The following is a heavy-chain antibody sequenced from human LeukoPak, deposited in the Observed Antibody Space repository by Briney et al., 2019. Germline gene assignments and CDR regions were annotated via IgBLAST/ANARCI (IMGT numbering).Heavy chain of an antibody. Sequence: GASVKVSCKASGYPLTHYDINWVRQATGQGLEWMGWMNPNSGNADYAQKFQGRVTMTRNTSISTAYMELRNLTSEDTAVYYCARGLSWFDPWGQGTLVTVSS. J-gene: IGHJ5*02. CDR2: MNPNSGNA. V-gene: IGHV1-8*01. CDR3: ARGLSWFDP. CDR1: GYPLTHYD.